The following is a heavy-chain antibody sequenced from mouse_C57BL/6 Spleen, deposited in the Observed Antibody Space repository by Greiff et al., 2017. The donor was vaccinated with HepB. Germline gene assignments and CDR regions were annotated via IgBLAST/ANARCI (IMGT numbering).Heavy chain of an antibody. D-gene: IGHD1-1*01. Sequence: EVQLVESEGGLVQPGSSMKLSCTASGFTFSDYYMAWVRQVPEKGLEWVANINYDGSSTYYLDSLKSRFIISRDNAKNILYLQRSSLKSEDAATYYCARANYYGSSYDYWGQGTTLTVSS. J-gene: IGHJ2*01. V-gene: IGHV5-16*01. CDR3: ARANYYGSSYDY. CDR2: INYDGSST. CDR1: GFTFSDYY.